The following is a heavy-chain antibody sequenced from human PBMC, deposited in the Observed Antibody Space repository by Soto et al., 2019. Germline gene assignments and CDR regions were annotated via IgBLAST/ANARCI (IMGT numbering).Heavy chain of an antibody. CDR2: ISYDGSNK. V-gene: IGHV3-30*18. CDR3: AEGGYSGYDNAWLFDY. CDR1: GFTFSSYG. Sequence: QVQLVESGGGVVQPGRSLRLSCAASGFTFSSYGMHWVRQAPGKGLEWVAVISYDGSNKYYADSVKGRFTISRDNSKNTLYLQMNSLRAEDTAVYYCAEGGYSGYDNAWLFDYCGQGTLVTVSS. J-gene: IGHJ4*02. D-gene: IGHD5-12*01.